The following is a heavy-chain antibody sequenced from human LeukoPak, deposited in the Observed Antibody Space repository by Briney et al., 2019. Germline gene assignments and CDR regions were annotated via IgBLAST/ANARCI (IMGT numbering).Heavy chain of an antibody. J-gene: IGHJ4*02. CDR2: IYYSGST. V-gene: IGHV4-39*07. D-gene: IGHD5-18*01. CDR3: AREDKGGYPDY. Sequence: SETLSLTCTVSGGSISSSSYYWGWIRQPPGKGLEWIGSIYYSGSTYYNPSLKSRVTISVDTSKNQFSLKLSSVTAEDTAVYYCAREDKGGYPDYWFQGTMVTVSS. CDR1: GGSISSSSYY.